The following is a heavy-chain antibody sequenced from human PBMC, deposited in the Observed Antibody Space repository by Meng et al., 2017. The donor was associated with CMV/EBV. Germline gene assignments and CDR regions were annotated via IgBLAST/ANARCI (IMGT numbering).Heavy chain of an antibody. J-gene: IGHJ6*02. CDR3: VRDRPPSMTTVSSRGFYYGMDV. V-gene: IGHV3-11*01. CDR1: GFTFRDYY. CDR2: ISTSGGIQ. Sequence: GESLKISCTASGFTFRDYYMSWVRRAPGKGLEWLAFISTSGGIQYYADSVQGRFTISRDNGKDSVYLQMNSLRGEDTALYYCVRDRPPSMTTVSSRGFYYGMDVWGQGTTVTVSS. D-gene: IGHD4-17*01.